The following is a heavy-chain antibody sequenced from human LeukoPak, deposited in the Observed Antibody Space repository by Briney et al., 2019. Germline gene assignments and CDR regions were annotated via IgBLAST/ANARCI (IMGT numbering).Heavy chain of an antibody. CDR3: ARDRGGIEPRGDC. CDR2: ISSSSSTI. CDR1: GFTFSSYS. Sequence: QAGGSLRLSCAASGFTFSSYSMNWVRQAPGKGLEWVSYISSSSSTIYYADSVKGRFTISRDNAKNSLYLQMNSLRAEDTAVYYCARDRGGIEPRGDCWGQGTLVTVSS. J-gene: IGHJ4*02. V-gene: IGHV3-48*01. D-gene: IGHD3-16*02.